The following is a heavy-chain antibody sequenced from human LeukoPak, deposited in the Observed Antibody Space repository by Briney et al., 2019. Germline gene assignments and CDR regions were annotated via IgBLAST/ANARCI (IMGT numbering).Heavy chain of an antibody. V-gene: IGHV4-4*07. CDR1: GRSLSSYY. D-gene: IGHD6-19*01. J-gene: IGHJ5*02. CDR3: ARGIRYSSGWYLPSHNWFDP. Sequence: SETLSLTCTVSGRSLSSYYWSWIRQPAGKGLEWIGRIYTSGSTNYNPSLKSRVTMSVDTSKNQFSLKLSSVTAADTAEYYCARGIRYSSGWYLPSHNWFDPWGQGTLVTVSS. CDR2: IYTSGST.